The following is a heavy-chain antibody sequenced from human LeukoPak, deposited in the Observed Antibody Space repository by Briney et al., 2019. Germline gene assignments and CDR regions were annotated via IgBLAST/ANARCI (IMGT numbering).Heavy chain of an antibody. CDR1: GGSFSGYY. Sequence: PSETLSLTCAVYGGSFSGYYWSWIRQPPGKGLEWIGEINHSGSPNYNPSLKSRVTTSIDTSKNQFSLKLSPVTAAGTAVYYCARDLSDYYGSGSYRPIDAFDIWGQGTMVTVSS. CDR3: ARDLSDYYGSGSYRPIDAFDI. D-gene: IGHD3-10*01. V-gene: IGHV4-34*01. J-gene: IGHJ3*02. CDR2: INHSGSP.